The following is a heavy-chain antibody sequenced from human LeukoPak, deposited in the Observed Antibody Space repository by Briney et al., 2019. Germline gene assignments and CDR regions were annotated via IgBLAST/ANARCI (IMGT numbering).Heavy chain of an antibody. CDR1: GFTFSSYW. Sequence: SGWSLRLSCAASGFTFSSYWMSWVRQAPGKGLEWVANINQDGSEKYYVGSVKGRFTISRDNAKKSLYLQMNSLRVEDTAVFYCARDRHNSSCPEDFWGQGTLVTVSS. J-gene: IGHJ4*02. CDR2: INQDGSEK. CDR3: ARDRHNSSCPEDF. D-gene: IGHD2-21*01. V-gene: IGHV3-7*05.